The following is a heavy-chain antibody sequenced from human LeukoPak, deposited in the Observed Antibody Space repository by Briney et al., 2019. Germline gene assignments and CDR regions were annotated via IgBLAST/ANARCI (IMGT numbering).Heavy chain of an antibody. V-gene: IGHV3-21*04. CDR3: AKDREAVAHWYFDL. CDR2: ISSSSSYI. J-gene: IGHJ2*01. Sequence: PGGSLRLSCAASGFTFSSYSMNWVRQAPGKGLEWVSSISSSSSYIYYADSVKGRFTIPRDNAKNSLYLQMNSLRAEDTAVYYCAKDREAVAHWYFDLWGRGTLVTVSS. CDR1: GFTFSSYS. D-gene: IGHD6-19*01.